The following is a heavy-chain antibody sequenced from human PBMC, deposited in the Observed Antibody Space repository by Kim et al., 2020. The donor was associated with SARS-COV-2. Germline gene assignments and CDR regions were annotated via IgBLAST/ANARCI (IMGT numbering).Heavy chain of an antibody. CDR1: GIPFSNAW. V-gene: IGHV3-15*01. D-gene: IGHD2-2*01. Sequence: VSLRLSCAVSGIPFSNAWFNWVRQSPGKGLEWVGRIKSKTDGGTADLAAPVKGRFAISRDDSKNTLSLLMNNVETDDSAVYYCTTVSMRWGQGTLVTVS. CDR3: TTVSMR. J-gene: IGHJ4*02. CDR2: IKSKTDGGTA.